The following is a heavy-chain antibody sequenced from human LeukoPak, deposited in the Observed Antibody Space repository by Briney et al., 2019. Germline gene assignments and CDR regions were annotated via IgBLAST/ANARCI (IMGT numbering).Heavy chain of an antibody. Sequence: PSETLSLTCTVSGGSISSGGYYWSWIRQHPGKGLEWIGYIYYSGSTNYNPSLKSRVTISVDTSRNQFSLKLSSVTAADTAVYYCARGRIGRYCSSTSCYTYYGMDVWGQGTTVTVSS. CDR3: ARGRIGRYCSSTSCYTYYGMDV. D-gene: IGHD2-2*02. J-gene: IGHJ6*02. V-gene: IGHV4-61*08. CDR1: GGSISSGGYY. CDR2: IYYSGST.